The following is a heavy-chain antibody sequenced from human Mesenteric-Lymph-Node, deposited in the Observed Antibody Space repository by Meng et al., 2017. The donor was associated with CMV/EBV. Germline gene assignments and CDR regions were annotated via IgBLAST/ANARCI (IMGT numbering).Heavy chain of an antibody. D-gene: IGHD3-3*01. J-gene: IGHJ5*01. CDR1: SLSSGDPS. V-gene: IGHV4-30-4*08. CDR2: IYYSGNA. Sequence: SLSSGDPSWAGLRQAPGKGREWIGYIYYSGNAYYNPSLKGRLTMSVDTSANQFSLRLSSVTAADTAVYFCARVNYDFWSGYYFRWFDPWGQGTLVTVSS. CDR3: ARVNYDFWSGYYFRWFDP.